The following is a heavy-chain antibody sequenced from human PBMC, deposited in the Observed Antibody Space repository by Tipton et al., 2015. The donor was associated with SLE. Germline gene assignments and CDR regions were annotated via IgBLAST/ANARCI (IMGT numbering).Heavy chain of an antibody. V-gene: IGHV4-34*01. Sequence: TLSLTCSIYGGSFGGYYWSWIRRPPGKGLEWIGEINHGGSTNYNPSLKSRVTISVDTSKNQFSLKLSSVTAADTAVYYCAQAHLWGSYRYASDIWGQGTMVTISS. J-gene: IGHJ3*02. D-gene: IGHD3-16*02. CDR3: AQAHLWGSYRYASDI. CDR1: GGSFGGYY. CDR2: INHGGST.